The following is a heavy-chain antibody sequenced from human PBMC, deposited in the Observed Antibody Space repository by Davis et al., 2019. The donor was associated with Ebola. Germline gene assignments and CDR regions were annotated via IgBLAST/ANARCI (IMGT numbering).Heavy chain of an antibody. D-gene: IGHD6-6*01. CDR3: ATNSTSSSPFDL. Sequence: PSETLSLTCTISGDSGSGHYWSWIRQPAGKGLEWIGHFFNSGSINYNPSLKSRVTMSLDTSKNQFYLRLTYVTAAETAVYYCATNSTSSSPFDLWGLGTTVIVSS. V-gene: IGHV4-4*07. J-gene: IGHJ3*01. CDR1: GDSGSGHY. CDR2: FFNSGSI.